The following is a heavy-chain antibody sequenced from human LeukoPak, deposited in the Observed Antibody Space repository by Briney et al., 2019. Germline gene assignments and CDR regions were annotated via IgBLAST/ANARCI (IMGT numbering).Heavy chain of an antibody. Sequence: GGSLRLSCAASGFTFNNYAMNWVRQAPGKGLEWVSAISGNGGSTNYADSVKGRFTISRDNSKNTLYLQMDSLRAEDTAVYYCARDLYHGGYWGQGTLITVPS. V-gene: IGHV3-23*01. D-gene: IGHD2-2*01. CDR3: ARDLYHGGY. CDR1: GFTFNNYA. J-gene: IGHJ4*02. CDR2: ISGNGGST.